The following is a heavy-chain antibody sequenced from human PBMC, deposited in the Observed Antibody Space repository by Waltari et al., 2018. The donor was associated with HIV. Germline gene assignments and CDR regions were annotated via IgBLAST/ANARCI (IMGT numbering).Heavy chain of an antibody. CDR2: IKRKTDGETT. D-gene: IGHD1-1*01. CDR1: GFPFSNAW. V-gene: IGHV3-15*01. J-gene: IGHJ4*02. Sequence: EVQLVESGGGLVKPGGSLRVSCGASGFPFSNAWLGWVRQAPGMGLEWVGRIKRKTDGETTDYAAPVKGRFTISRDDLKNTLYLQMNSLKTEDTAVYYCTAPFHNLNDAINDHWGQGTLVTVSS. CDR3: TAPFHNLNDAINDH.